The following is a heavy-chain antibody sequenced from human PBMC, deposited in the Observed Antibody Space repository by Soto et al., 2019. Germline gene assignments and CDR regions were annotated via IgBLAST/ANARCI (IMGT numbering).Heavy chain of an antibody. CDR3: ASARPSGSYFFNYYYYGMDV. CDR2: IYYSGST. CDR1: GGSISSSSYY. J-gene: IGHJ6*02. D-gene: IGHD3-10*01. Sequence: SETLSLTCTVSGGSISSSSYYWGWIRQPPGKGLEWIGSIYYSGSTYYNPSLKSRVTISVDTSKNQFSLKLSSVTAADTAVYYCASARPSGSYFFNYYYYGMDVWGQGTTVT. V-gene: IGHV4-39*01.